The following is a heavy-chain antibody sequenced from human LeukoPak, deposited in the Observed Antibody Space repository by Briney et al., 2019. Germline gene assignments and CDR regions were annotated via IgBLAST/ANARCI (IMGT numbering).Heavy chain of an antibody. J-gene: IGHJ3*02. CDR2: ISYSGST. Sequence: SETLSLTCTVSGGSISSYYWSWIRQPPGKGLEWIGYISYSGSTNYNPSLKSRVTISIDTSKNQFSLKLRSVTAADTAIYYCARQGYDILTGYIDAFDIWGQGTMATVSS. V-gene: IGHV4-59*08. CDR3: ARQGYDILTGYIDAFDI. CDR1: GGSISSYY. D-gene: IGHD3-9*01.